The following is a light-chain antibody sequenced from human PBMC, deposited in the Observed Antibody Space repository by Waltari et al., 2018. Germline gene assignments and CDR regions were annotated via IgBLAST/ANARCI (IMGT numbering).Light chain of an antibody. Sequence: EIVLTQSPGTVSLSPGERATLSCRASQNVDNYVAWYQQRPGQTPKLLIYEASNRATGVPARFSGSGSGTDFTLTISGLEPEDFAVYYCQQRSSLLPVTFGGGTKVEIK. J-gene: IGKJ4*01. CDR3: QQRSSLLPVT. CDR1: QNVDNY. CDR2: EAS. V-gene: IGKV3-11*01.